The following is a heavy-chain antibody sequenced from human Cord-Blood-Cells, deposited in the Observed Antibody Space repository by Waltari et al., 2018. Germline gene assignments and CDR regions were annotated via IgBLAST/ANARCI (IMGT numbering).Heavy chain of an antibody. CDR3: ARVERRGLRFLEWKGAFDI. CDR2: IYYSGSN. Sequence: QVQLQESGPGLVKPSQTLSLTCTVSGGSISSGGYYWSWIRQHPGKGLGWIGYIYYSGSNYYNPSLKSRVTISVDTSKNQFSLKLSSVTAADTAVYYCARVERRGLRFLEWKGAFDIWGQGTMVTVSS. V-gene: IGHV4-31*03. J-gene: IGHJ3*02. D-gene: IGHD3-3*01. CDR1: GGSISSGGYY.